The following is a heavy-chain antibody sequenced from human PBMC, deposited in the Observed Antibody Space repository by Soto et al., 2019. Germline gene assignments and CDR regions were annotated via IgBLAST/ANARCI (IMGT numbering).Heavy chain of an antibody. CDR2: IYYTGGT. V-gene: IGHV4-39*02. Sequence: SETLSLTCTVSGDSISTRSNYWAWIRQPPGKGLEWIGSIYYTGGTYYNPSLKSRVTLFLDTSKNQFSLNLSSVTAADTAVYYCAREGPPNRAHNPPEYFHHWGQGTPVTVSS. CDR1: GDSISTRSNY. CDR3: AREGPPNRAHNPPEYFHH. J-gene: IGHJ1*01. D-gene: IGHD3-16*02.